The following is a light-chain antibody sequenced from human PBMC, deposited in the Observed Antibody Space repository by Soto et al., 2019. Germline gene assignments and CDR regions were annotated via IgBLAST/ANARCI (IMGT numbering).Light chain of an antibody. CDR1: SSDVGGYNY. Sequence: QSALTQPPSASGSPGQSVTISCTGTSSDVGGYNYVSWYQQNPGKAPKLIIYEVTKRPSGVPDRFSGSKSGTTASLTVSGLQAEDEAHYYCSSYGGSNNFVVFGGGTKLTVL. CDR2: EVT. CDR3: SSYGGSNNFVV. V-gene: IGLV2-8*01. J-gene: IGLJ2*01.